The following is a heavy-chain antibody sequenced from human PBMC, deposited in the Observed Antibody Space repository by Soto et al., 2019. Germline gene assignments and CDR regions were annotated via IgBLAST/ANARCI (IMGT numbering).Heavy chain of an antibody. J-gene: IGHJ4*02. CDR2: ISSSSSYI. D-gene: IGHD5-18*01. CDR1: GFTFSSYS. V-gene: IGHV3-21*01. CDR3: ARARGYSYGPFDY. Sequence: VGSLRLSCAASGFTFSSYSMNWVRQAPGKGLEWVSSISSSSSYIYYADSVKGRFTISRDNAKNSLYLQMNSLRAEDTAVYYCARARGYSYGPFDYWGQGTLVTVSS.